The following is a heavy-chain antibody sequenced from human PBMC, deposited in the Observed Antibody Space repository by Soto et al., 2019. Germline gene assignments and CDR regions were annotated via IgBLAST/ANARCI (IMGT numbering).Heavy chain of an antibody. Sequence: SETLSLTCTVSGGSISSGGYYWSWIRQHPGKGLEWIGYIYYSGSTYYNPSLKSRVTISVDTSKNQFSLKLSSVTAADTAVYYCARERRRFGELYYFDYWGQGTLVTVSS. D-gene: IGHD3-10*01. CDR1: GGSISSGGYY. CDR2: IYYSGST. J-gene: IGHJ4*02. CDR3: ARERRRFGELYYFDY. V-gene: IGHV4-31*03.